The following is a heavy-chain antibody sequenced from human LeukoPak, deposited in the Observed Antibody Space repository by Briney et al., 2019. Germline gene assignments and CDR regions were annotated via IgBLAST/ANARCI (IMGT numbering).Heavy chain of an antibody. D-gene: IGHD1-7*01. CDR1: GFTFSSYT. V-gene: IGHV3-21*01. CDR2: ITSSSIYI. Sequence: GGSLRLSCAASGFTFSSYTMNWVRQAPGKGLEWVSSITSSSIYIYYADSVKGRFTISRDNAKNSLYLQMNSLRAEDTAVYYCARDTGTTGGAFDIWGQGTMVTVSS. CDR3: ARDTGTTGGAFDI. J-gene: IGHJ3*02.